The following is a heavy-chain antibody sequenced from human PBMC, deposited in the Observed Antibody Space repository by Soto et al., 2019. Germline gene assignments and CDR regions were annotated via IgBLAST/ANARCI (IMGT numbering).Heavy chain of an antibody. CDR1: GGSFSSFG. J-gene: IGHJ1*01. CDR2: IIPVFGRP. V-gene: IGHV1-69*01. Sequence: QVQLVQSGAELKKPGSSVKVSCKASGGSFSSFGFSWVRQAPGQGLEWMGGIIPVFGRPNYAQRFRGRLTITADESTNTVYLDLIDLRSEDTAVYYCAREGSGYNLWGQGTQVTVSS. CDR3: AREGSGYNL. D-gene: IGHD5-12*01.